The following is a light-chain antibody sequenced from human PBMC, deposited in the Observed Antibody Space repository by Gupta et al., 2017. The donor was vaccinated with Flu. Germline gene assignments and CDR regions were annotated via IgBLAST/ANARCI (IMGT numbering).Light chain of an antibody. CDR2: AAS. Sequence: DIQMTQSPSSLSASVGDRVTINCRASKSISSYLNWYQQKPGKAPKLLIYAASSLQSGVPSRFSGSGSGTDFTLTISRLQPEDFATYYCQQRYSTPRTFGQGTKVEIK. V-gene: IGKV1-39*01. CDR1: KSISSY. J-gene: IGKJ1*01. CDR3: QQRYSTPRT.